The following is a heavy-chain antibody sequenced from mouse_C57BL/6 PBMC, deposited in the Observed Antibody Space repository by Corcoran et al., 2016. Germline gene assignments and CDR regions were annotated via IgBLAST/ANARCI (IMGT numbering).Heavy chain of an antibody. D-gene: IGHD2-3*01. V-gene: IGHV1-81*01. J-gene: IGHJ3*01. Sequence: QVQLQQSGAELARPGASVKLSCKASGYTFTSYGISWVKPRTGQGLEWIGEIYPRSGNTYYNEKFKGKATLTAEKSSSTAYMELRSMTSEDSAVYFCASLIYDGYHYDLFAYWGQGTLVTVSA. CDR2: IYPRSGNT. CDR3: ASLIYDGYHYDLFAY. CDR1: GYTFTSYG.